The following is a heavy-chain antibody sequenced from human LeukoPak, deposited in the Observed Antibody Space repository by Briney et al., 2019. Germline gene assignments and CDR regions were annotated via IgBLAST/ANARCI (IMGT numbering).Heavy chain of an antibody. Sequence: PGGSLRLSCAASGFTVSSDYMSWVRQAPGKGLEWVSFIYNGDSTYYADSVKGRFTISRDNSKNTLYLQMNSLRAEDTAVYYCARIKGLYYYYMDVWGKGTTVTVSS. CDR2: IYNGDST. CDR3: ARIKGLYYYYMDV. V-gene: IGHV3-53*01. CDR1: GFTVSSDY. J-gene: IGHJ6*03.